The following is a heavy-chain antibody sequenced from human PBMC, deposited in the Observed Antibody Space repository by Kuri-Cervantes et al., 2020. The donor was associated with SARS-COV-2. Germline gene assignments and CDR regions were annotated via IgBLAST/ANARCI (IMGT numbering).Heavy chain of an antibody. CDR1: GGSISSGDYY. Sequence: SETPSLTCTVSGGSISSGDYYWSWIRQPPGKGLEWIGYIYYSGSTYYNPSLKSRVTISVDTSKNQFSLKLSSVTAADTAVYYCARDPAAAGTGAFDIWGQGTMVTVSS. CDR2: IYYSGST. V-gene: IGHV4-30-4*08. D-gene: IGHD6-13*01. J-gene: IGHJ3*02. CDR3: ARDPAAAGTGAFDI.